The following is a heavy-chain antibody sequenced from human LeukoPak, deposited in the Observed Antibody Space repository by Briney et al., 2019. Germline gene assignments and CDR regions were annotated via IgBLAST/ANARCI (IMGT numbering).Heavy chain of an antibody. CDR1: GFTFSSYG. Sequence: GGSLRLSCAASGFTFSSYGMHWVRQAPGKGLEWVAVIPYDGSNKYYADSVKGRFTISRDNSKNTLYLQMNSLRAEDTAVYYCAKGYFDYWGQGTLVTVSS. V-gene: IGHV3-30*18. CDR3: AKGYFDY. CDR2: IPYDGSNK. J-gene: IGHJ4*02.